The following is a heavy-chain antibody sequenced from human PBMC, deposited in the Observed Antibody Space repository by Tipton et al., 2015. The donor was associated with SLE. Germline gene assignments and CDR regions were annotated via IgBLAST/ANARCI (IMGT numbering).Heavy chain of an antibody. V-gene: IGHV4-59*11. Sequence: TLSLTCTVSGGSISSHYWSWIRQPPGQGLEWIGYIYYSGSTNYNPSLNRRVTISVDTPKNQFSLKLSSVTAADTAVYYCARDGDEQQLVYFDYWGQGTLVTVSS. J-gene: IGHJ4*02. CDR1: GGSISSHY. CDR2: IYYSGST. D-gene: IGHD6-13*01. CDR3: ARDGDEQQLVYFDY.